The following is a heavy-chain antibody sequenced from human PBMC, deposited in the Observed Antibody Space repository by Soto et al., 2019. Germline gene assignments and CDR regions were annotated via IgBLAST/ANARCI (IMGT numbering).Heavy chain of an antibody. CDR3: ASGASSGHYGVD. D-gene: IGHD3-22*01. J-gene: IGHJ4*02. CDR2: IIPIFGTA. CDR1: GGTFSSYA. V-gene: IGHV1-69*01. Sequence: QVQLVQSGAEVKKPGSSVKVSCKPSGGTFSSYAISWVRQATGQGLEWMGGIIPIFGTANYAQKSQGRVTITADESTSKAYMELSRLRYEDTAVYYCASGASSGHYGVDWGQGNLVTASS.